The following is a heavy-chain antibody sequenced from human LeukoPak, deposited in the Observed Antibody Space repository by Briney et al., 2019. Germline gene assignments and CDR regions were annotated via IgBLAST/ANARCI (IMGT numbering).Heavy chain of an antibody. CDR2: INPNSGDT. CDR1: GYTFTAYY. CDR3: AREPGYCTGGSCFDY. Sequence: ASVKVSCKVSGYTFTAYYMHWVRQAPGQGLEWMGWINPNSGDTNYAQKFQGRVTMTTDTSISTAYMELSRLRSEDTAVYYCAREPGYCTGGSCFDYWGQGTLVTVSS. D-gene: IGHD2-15*01. V-gene: IGHV1-2*02. J-gene: IGHJ4*02.